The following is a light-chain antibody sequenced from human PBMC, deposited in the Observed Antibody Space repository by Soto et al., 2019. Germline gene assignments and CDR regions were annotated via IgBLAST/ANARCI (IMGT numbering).Light chain of an antibody. CDR1: QTVRNNY. CDR2: DAS. J-gene: IGKJ1*01. Sequence: EFGLTQSPGTLSSSPGERATLSCRPSQTVRNNYLAWYQQKPGQAPRLLIYDASSRATGIPDRFSGGGSGTDFTLTISRLEPEDFAVYYCQQYGSSPQTFGQGTKVDI. V-gene: IGKV3-20*01. CDR3: QQYGSSPQT.